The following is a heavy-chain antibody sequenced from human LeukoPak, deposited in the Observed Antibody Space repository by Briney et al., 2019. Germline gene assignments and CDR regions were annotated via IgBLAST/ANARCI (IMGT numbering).Heavy chain of an antibody. CDR3: AGHSEMDV. Sequence: GGSLRLSCAASGFTFSSSSISWVRQAPGKGLEWVSLIYSGGSTYYSDSVRGRFATSRDNSKNTLYLQMSSLRAEDTAVYYCAGHSEMDVWGQGITVTVSS. CDR2: IYSGGST. J-gene: IGHJ6*02. V-gene: IGHV3-53*01. D-gene: IGHD6-13*01. CDR1: GFTFSSSS.